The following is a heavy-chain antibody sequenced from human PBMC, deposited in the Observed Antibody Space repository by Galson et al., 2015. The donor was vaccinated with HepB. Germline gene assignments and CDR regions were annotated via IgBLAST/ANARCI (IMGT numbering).Heavy chain of an antibody. CDR1: GFTFSSYG. D-gene: IGHD1-26*01. V-gene: IGHV3-30*18. Sequence: SLRLSCAASGFTFSSYGMHWVRQAPGKGLEWVALISFDGSDELYADSVKGRFTISRDNSKNTLSLQMNSLKTEDTAVYYCAKPPRMGYSGSYYYFDYWGQGTLVTVSS. J-gene: IGHJ4*02. CDR2: ISFDGSDE. CDR3: AKPPRMGYSGSYYYFDY.